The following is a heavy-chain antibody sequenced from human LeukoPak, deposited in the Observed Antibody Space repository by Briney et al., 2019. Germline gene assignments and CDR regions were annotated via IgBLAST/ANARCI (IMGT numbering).Heavy chain of an antibody. D-gene: IGHD3-9*01. Sequence: GGSLRLSCAASGFTFSSYWMSWVRQAPGKGLEWMANIKQDGSEKYYVDSVKGRFTISRDNAKNSLYLQMNSLRAEDTAVYYCAREGYDILTGYYPIDYWGQGTLVTVSS. J-gene: IGHJ4*02. CDR3: AREGYDILTGYYPIDY. CDR1: GFTFSSYW. V-gene: IGHV3-7*01. CDR2: IKQDGSEK.